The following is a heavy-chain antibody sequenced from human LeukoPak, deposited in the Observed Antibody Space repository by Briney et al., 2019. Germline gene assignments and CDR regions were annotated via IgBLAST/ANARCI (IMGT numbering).Heavy chain of an antibody. Sequence: ASVTVSCKASGYTFTSYAMHWVRQAPGQRLEWMGWINAGNGNTKYSQEFQGGVTITRDTSASTAYMELSSLRSEDMAVYYCARAIAVAGILLDYWGQGTLVTVSS. CDR1: GYTFTSYA. J-gene: IGHJ4*02. CDR3: ARAIAVAGILLDY. CDR2: INAGNGNT. D-gene: IGHD6-19*01. V-gene: IGHV1-3*03.